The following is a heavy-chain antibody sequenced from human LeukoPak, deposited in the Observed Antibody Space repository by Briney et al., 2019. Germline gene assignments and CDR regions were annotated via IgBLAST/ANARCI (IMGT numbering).Heavy chain of an antibody. CDR1: GYTFTSYG. J-gene: IGHJ6*02. D-gene: IGHD6-13*01. CDR3: AREYSSPYYYYGMDV. CDR2: ISAYNGNT. Sequence: ASVKVSCKASGYTFTSYGISWMRQAPGQGLEWMGWISAYNGNTNYAQKLQGRVTMTTDTSTSTAYMELRSLRSDDTAVYYCAREYSSPYYYYGMDVWGQGTTVTVSS. V-gene: IGHV1-18*01.